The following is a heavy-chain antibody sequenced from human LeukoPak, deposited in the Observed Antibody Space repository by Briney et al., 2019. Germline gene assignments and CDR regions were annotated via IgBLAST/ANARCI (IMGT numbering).Heavy chain of an antibody. CDR1: GGSFSGYY. CDR2: INHSGST. V-gene: IGHV4-34*01. D-gene: IGHD3-22*01. CDR3: ARDYYDSSGLIDY. J-gene: IGHJ4*02. Sequence: SETLSLTCAVYGGSFSGYYWSWIPQPPGKGLEWIGEINHSGSTNYNPSLKSRVTISVDTSKNQFSLKLSSVTAADTAVYYCARDYYDSSGLIDYWGQGTLVTVSS.